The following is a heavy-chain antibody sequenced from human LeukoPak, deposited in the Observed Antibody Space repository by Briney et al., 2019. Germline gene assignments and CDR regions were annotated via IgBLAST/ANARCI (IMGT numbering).Heavy chain of an antibody. CDR1: GFTFDDYG. CDR2: INEDGSEK. CDR3: TRDSGRFRLDY. J-gene: IGHJ4*02. V-gene: IGHV3-7*01. Sequence: GGSLRLSCAASGFTFDDYGMNWVRQAPGKGLEWVASINEDGSEKYYVDSVKGRLTVSRDNAKNSLYLQMNSLRVEDTAVYYCTRDSGRFRLDYWGQGILVTVSS. D-gene: IGHD6-19*01.